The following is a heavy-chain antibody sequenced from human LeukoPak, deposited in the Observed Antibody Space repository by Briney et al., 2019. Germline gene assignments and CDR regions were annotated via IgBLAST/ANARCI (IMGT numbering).Heavy chain of an antibody. J-gene: IGHJ4*01. CDR3: ARGYGSGSFYGY. D-gene: IGHD3-10*01. CDR1: GGSFSGYY. CDR2: INHSGST. Sequence: SETLSLTCAVYGGSFSGYYWSWIRQPPGKGLEWIGEINHSGSTNYNPSLKSRVTISVDTSKNQFSLKLSSVTAADTAGYYCARGYGSGSFYGYWGHGTLVTVSS. V-gene: IGHV4-34*01.